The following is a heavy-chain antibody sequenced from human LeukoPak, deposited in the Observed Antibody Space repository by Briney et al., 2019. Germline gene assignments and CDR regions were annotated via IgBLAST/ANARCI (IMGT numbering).Heavy chain of an antibody. V-gene: IGHV3-21*01. CDR3: ARSYYDNSGYYRH. J-gene: IGHJ1*01. CDR1: GFTFNLYT. D-gene: IGHD3-22*01. CDR2: ISRIASPM. Sequence: KPGGSLSLSCVTSGFTFNLYTMNWVRQSPGKGLEWVSSISRIASPMYYADSVKGRFTIATDNARNSLYLQMNSLRDEDTAVYYCARSYYDNSGYYRHWGQGTLVSVSS.